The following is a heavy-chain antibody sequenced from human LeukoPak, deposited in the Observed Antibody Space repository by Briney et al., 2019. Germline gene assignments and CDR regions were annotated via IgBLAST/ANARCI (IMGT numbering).Heavy chain of an antibody. J-gene: IGHJ4*02. CDR3: VREDHSKYEY. Sequence: GGSLRLSCVPSVFSFSSYWMAWVRQAPGKGLEWVASIQQNGNEKYYVDSVKGRFTISKDNAKNLMYLQMNSLRAEDTAVYYCVREDHSKYEYWGQGTPVTVSS. CDR2: IQQNGNEK. V-gene: IGHV3-7*01. D-gene: IGHD4-11*01. CDR1: VFSFSSYW.